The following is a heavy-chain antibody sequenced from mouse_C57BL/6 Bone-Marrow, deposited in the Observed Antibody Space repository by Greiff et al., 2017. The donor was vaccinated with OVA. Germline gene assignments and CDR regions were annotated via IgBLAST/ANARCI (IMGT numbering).Heavy chain of an antibody. V-gene: IGHV14-3*01. J-gene: IGHJ4*01. D-gene: IGHD2-3*01. CDR1: GFNIKNTY. CDR3: ALIYDGYYADYYAMDY. CDR2: IDPANGNT. Sequence: EVQLVESVAELVRPGASVKLSCTASGFNIKNTYMHWVKQRPEQGLEWIGRIDPANGNTKYAPKFQGKATITADTSSNTAYLQLSSLTSEDTAIYYCALIYDGYYADYYAMDYWGQGTSVTVSS.